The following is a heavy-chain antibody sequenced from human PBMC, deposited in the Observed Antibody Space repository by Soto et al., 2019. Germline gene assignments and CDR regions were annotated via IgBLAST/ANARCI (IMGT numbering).Heavy chain of an antibody. CDR3: ARVHYYDSSGWEPFDY. V-gene: IGHV1-69*02. D-gene: IGHD3-22*01. CDR1: GGTFSSYT. CDR2: IIPILGIA. J-gene: IGHJ4*02. Sequence: GASVKVSCKASGGTFSSYTISWVRQAPGQGLEWMGRIIPILGIANYAQKFQGRVTITADKSTSTAYMELSSLRSEDTAVYYCARVHYYDSSGWEPFDYWGQGTLVTVSS.